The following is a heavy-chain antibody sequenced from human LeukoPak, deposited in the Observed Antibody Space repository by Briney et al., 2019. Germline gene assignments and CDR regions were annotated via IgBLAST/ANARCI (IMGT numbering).Heavy chain of an antibody. D-gene: IGHD3-10*01. CDR2: IFPSGST. CDR3: AREIDYGSGSYSDTHDAFDI. CDR1: GGSISSATYY. J-gene: IGHJ3*02. Sequence: PSQTLSLTCNVSGGSISSATYYWNWIRQPAGQGLEWIGRIFPSGSTNYNPSLRSRVTISLDTSKNQFSLKLSSVTAADTAVYYCAREIDYGSGSYSDTHDAFDIWGQGTMVTVSS. V-gene: IGHV4-61*02.